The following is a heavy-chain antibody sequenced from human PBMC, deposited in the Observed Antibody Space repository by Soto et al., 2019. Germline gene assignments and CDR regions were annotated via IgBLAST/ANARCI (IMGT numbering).Heavy chain of an antibody. Sequence: GWSLRLSCAASGFTFSGYGMHLVRQAPGKGLEWVALISYHGRNKYYVDSVKGRFTISRVDSKNTLYLQMDSVRAEDTAVYYCVKDGSLEVPDVPLEEYYFDHWGQGTLVTVS. D-gene: IGHD3-3*01. CDR2: ISYHGRNK. CDR3: VKDGSLEVPDVPLEEYYFDH. CDR1: GFTFSGYG. V-gene: IGHV3-30*18. J-gene: IGHJ4*02.